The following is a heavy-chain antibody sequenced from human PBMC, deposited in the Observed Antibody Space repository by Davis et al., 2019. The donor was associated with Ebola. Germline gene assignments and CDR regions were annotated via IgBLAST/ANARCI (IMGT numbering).Heavy chain of an antibody. CDR3: ARTAPRGGYMDV. D-gene: IGHD2-21*02. CDR1: GGSISSYY. V-gene: IGHV4-34*01. CDR2: INHSGST. Sequence: PSETLSLTCTVSGGSISSYYWSWIRQPPGKGLEWIGEINHSGSTNYNPSLKSRVTISVDTSKNQFSLKLSSVTAADTAVYYCARTAPRGGYMDVWGKGTTVTVSS. J-gene: IGHJ6*03.